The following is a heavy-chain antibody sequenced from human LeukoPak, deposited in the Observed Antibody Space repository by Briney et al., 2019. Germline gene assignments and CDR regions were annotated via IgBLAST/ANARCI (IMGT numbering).Heavy chain of an antibody. J-gene: IGHJ4*02. V-gene: IGHV1-18*01. Sequence: WASVKVSCKASGYTFTSYGISWVRQAPGQGLEWMGWISAYNGNTNYAQKLQGRVTMTTDTSTSTAYMELRSLRSDDTAVYYCARVGITMVRGVIISGFFDYWGQGTLVTVSS. CDR3: ARVGITMVRGVIISGFFDY. D-gene: IGHD3-10*01. CDR2: ISAYNGNT. CDR1: GYTFTSYG.